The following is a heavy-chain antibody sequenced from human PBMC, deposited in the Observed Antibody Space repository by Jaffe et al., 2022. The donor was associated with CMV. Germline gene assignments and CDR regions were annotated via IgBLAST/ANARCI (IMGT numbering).Heavy chain of an antibody. CDR1: GGTFSSYA. J-gene: IGHJ6*03. CDR3: ARATGYYYGSGSSDGLYYYYMDV. Sequence: QVQLVQSGAEVKKPGSSVKVSCKASGGTFSSYAISWVRQAPGQGLEWMGRIIPILGIANYAQKFQGRVTITADKSTSTAYMELSSLRSEDTAVYYCARATGYYYGSGSSDGLYYYYMDVWGKGTTVTVSS. V-gene: IGHV1-69*09. CDR2: IIPILGIA. D-gene: IGHD3-10*01.